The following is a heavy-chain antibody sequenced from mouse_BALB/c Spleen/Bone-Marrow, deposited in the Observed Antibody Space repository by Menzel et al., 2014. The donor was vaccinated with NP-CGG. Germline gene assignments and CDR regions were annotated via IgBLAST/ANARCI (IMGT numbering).Heavy chain of an antibody. CDR3: VRDEDLLRHAY. V-gene: IGHV7-3*02. CDR2: IRNTSNRYTT. Sequence: EVQLVESGGGFIPPGNSLRLSCAPSGLTFTGYYMTWVRQFPGTALERLGFIRNTSNRYTTEHRASVKGRSTISRDNSQSILYLQMNTLRAEDSATYYCVRDEDLLRHAYWGQGALVAVSA. D-gene: IGHD1-2*01. CDR1: GLTFTGYY. J-gene: IGHJ3*01.